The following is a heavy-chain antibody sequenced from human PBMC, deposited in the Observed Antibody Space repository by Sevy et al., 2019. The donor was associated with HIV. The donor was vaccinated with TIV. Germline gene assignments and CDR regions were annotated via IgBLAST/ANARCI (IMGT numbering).Heavy chain of an antibody. CDR2: FDPEDGET. CDR3: ATNSRYFSGSTFYSAEGLFDP. J-gene: IGHJ5*02. D-gene: IGHD2-15*01. CDR1: GYTLTELS. V-gene: IGHV1-24*01. Sequence: ASVKVSCKVSGYTLTELSMHWVRQAPGKGLEWMGGFDPEDGETVYAQKFQGRVTVTEDTSTDTAYMDLSSLRSEDTAVYYCATNSRYFSGSTFYSAEGLFDPWGQGTLVTVSS.